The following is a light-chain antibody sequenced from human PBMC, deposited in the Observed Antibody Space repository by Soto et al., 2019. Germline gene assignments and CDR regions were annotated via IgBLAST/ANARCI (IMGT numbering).Light chain of an antibody. J-gene: IGKJ5*01. CDR1: QSVSSY. V-gene: IGKV3-11*01. Sequence: EIVLTQSPATLSLSPGERATLSCRAGQSVSSYLAWYQQKPGQAPRLLIYDASNRATGTPARFSGSGSGTDFTLTISSLEPEDFAVYYCQQRSNWRITFGQGTRLEIK. CDR2: DAS. CDR3: QQRSNWRIT.